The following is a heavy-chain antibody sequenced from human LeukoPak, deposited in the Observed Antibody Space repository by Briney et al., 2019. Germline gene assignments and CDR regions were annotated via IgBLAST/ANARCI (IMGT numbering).Heavy chain of an antibody. J-gene: IGHJ4*02. D-gene: IGHD3-3*01. Sequence: GGSLRLSCAASGFTFSSYGMHWVRQAPGKGLEWVAFVRYVGSNKYYADSVKGRFTISRDNSKNTLYLQMNSLRAEDTAVYYCEFFWSGFDYWGQGTLVTVSS. CDR3: EFFWSGFDY. V-gene: IGHV3-30*02. CDR1: GFTFSSYG. CDR2: VRYVGSNK.